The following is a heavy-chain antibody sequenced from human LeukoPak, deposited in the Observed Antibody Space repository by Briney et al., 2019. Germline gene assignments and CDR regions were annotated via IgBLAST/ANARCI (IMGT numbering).Heavy chain of an antibody. J-gene: IGHJ4*02. D-gene: IGHD6-6*01. CDR2: ISDGGSDT. Sequence: GGSLRLSCAASGFTLNSYAMSWVRQAPGKGLEWVSAISDGGSDTYYADSVKGRFTISKDNSKNMLFLQMNSLMDDDTAVYYCAKRVPYSSSSVYFDSCAQGTLVTVSS. CDR3: AKRVPYSSSSVYFDS. V-gene: IGHV3-23*01. CDR1: GFTLNSYA.